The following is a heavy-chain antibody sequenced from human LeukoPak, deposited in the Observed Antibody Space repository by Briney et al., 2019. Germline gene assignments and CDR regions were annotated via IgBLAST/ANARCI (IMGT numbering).Heavy chain of an antibody. Sequence: ASVKVSCKASGYTFTSYDINWVRQATGQGLEWMGWMNPNSGNTGYAQKFQGRVTITRNTSISTAYMELSSLRSEDTAVYYCARSRRTTGTTFHDYWGQGTLVTVSS. CDR2: MNPNSGNT. CDR3: ARSRRTTGTTFHDY. D-gene: IGHD1-1*01. J-gene: IGHJ4*02. V-gene: IGHV1-8*03. CDR1: GYTFTSYD.